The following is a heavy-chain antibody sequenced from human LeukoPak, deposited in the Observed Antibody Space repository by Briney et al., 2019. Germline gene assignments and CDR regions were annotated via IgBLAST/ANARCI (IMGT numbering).Heavy chain of an antibody. J-gene: IGHJ5*02. V-gene: IGHV4-4*07. Sequence: SETLSLTCTVSGGSISSYYWSWIRQPAGKGLEWIGRIYTSGSTNYNPSLKSRVTMSVDTSKNQFSLKLSSVTAADTAVYYCARDESYDILTGHNWFDPWGQGTLVTVSS. CDR2: IYTSGST. D-gene: IGHD3-9*01. CDR3: ARDESYDILTGHNWFDP. CDR1: GGSISSYY.